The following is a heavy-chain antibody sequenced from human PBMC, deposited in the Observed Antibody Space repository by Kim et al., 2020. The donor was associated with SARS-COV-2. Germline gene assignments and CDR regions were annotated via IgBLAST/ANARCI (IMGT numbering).Heavy chain of an antibody. CDR3: AKEAHDMGIFDY. D-gene: IGHD3-22*01. CDR1: GFTFDDYA. J-gene: IGHJ4*02. CDR2: SSWNSGSI. V-gene: IGHV3-9*01. Sequence: GGSLRLSCAASGFTFDDYAMHWVRQAPGKGLEWGSGSSWNSGSIGYADSVKGRFTISRDNAKNSLYLQMNSLRAEDTALYYCAKEAHDMGIFDYWGQGTLVTVSS.